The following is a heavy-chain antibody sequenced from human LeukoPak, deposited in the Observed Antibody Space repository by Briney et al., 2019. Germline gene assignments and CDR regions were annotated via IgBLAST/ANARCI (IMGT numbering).Heavy chain of an antibody. CDR1: GFTFSSYG. Sequence: GGSLRLSCAASGFTFSSYGMHWVRQAQGKGLEWVAVISYDVGKKYYADSVKGRFTISRDNSKNTLYLQMNSLRAEDTAVYYCAKDDYYDTSGYRDWGQGTLVTVSS. CDR3: AKDDYYDTSGYRD. J-gene: IGHJ4*02. D-gene: IGHD3-22*01. CDR2: ISYDVGKK. V-gene: IGHV3-30*18.